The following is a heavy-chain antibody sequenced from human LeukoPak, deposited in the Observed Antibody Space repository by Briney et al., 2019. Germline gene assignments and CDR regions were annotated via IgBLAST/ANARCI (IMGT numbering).Heavy chain of an antibody. D-gene: IGHD6-13*01. V-gene: IGHV3-21*04. CDR1: GFTFSSYS. CDR2: ISSSGSYI. J-gene: IGHJ4*02. CDR3: AKTGIAAAGIIANYFDY. Sequence: GGSLRLSCAASGFTFSSYSMNWVRQAPGKGLEWVSSISSSGSYIYYADSVKGRFTISRDNAKNSLYLQMNSLRAEDTALYYCAKTGIAAAGIIANYFDYWGQGTLVTVSS.